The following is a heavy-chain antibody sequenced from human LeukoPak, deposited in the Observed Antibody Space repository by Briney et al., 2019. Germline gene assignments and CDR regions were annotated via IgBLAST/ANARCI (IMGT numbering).Heavy chain of an antibody. CDR1: GFTVSSNY. J-gene: IGHJ4*02. Sequence: PGGSLRLSCAASGFTVSSNYMSWVRQAPGKGLEWVSVIRGSGASTYHADSVKGRFTISRDNSKNTLYLQMNSLRDEDTAVYYCAKLMDYYGSGSFDYWGQGTLVTVSS. V-gene: IGHV3-23*01. CDR2: IRGSGAST. CDR3: AKLMDYYGSGSFDY. D-gene: IGHD3-10*01.